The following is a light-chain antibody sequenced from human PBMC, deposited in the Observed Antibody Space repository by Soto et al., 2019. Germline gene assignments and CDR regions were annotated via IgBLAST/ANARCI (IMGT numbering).Light chain of an antibody. V-gene: IGKV4-1*01. CDR2: WAS. CDR1: QSVLYNSNNKNY. CDR3: QQRLHWPIT. J-gene: IGKJ5*01. Sequence: DIVMTQSPDSLAVALGERATINCKSSQSVLYNSNNKNYLAWYQQKPGQPPKLLIYWASTRESGVPDRFSGSGSGTDFTLTISSLEPEDFAVYYCQQRLHWPITFGQGTRLEIK.